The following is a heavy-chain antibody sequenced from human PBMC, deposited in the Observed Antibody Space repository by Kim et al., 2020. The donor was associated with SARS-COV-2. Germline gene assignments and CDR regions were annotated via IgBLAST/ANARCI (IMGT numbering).Heavy chain of an antibody. J-gene: IGHJ4*02. CDR3: AKWGAVAGTEGLDY. Sequence: ADSVKGRFIISRDNSKKRLYLQMNSLRAEDTAVYYCAKWGAVAGTEGLDYWGQGTLVTVSS. D-gene: IGHD6-19*01. V-gene: IGHV3-23*01.